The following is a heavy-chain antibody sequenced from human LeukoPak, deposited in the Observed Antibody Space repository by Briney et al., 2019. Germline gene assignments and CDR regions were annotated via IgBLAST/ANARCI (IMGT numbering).Heavy chain of an antibody. CDR3: ARASRDGYNQNFDH. Sequence: GESLKISCKGSGYSFTTYWIGWVRQMPGKGLEWMGIIYPGDSDTRYSLSFQGQVTISADGSTSTAYLQWSSLRASDTAMYYCARASRDGYNQNFDHWGQGTLVTVSS. V-gene: IGHV5-51*01. D-gene: IGHD5-24*01. J-gene: IGHJ4*02. CDR2: IYPGDSDT. CDR1: GYSFTTYW.